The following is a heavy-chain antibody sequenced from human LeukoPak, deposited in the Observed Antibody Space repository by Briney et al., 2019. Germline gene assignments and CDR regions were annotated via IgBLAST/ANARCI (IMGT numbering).Heavy chain of an antibody. Sequence: NASETLSLTCAVYGGSFTAFFWSWIRQSPEKGLEWIGEISHNGSTSYSPSFKSRVTITVDASTNQFSLHVKSVSAADTAVYYCARGQGATVPQVGKNWFDPWGQGTRVIVSS. CDR3: ARGQGATVPQVGKNWFDP. D-gene: IGHD1-26*01. CDR2: ISHNGST. CDR1: GGSFTAFF. J-gene: IGHJ5*02. V-gene: IGHV4-34*01.